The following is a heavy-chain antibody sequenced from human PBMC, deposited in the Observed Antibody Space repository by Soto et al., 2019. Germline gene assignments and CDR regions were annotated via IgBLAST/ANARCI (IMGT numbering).Heavy chain of an antibody. CDR2: IYYLGNT. CDR1: CGSISSSNSY. V-gene: IGHV4-39*01. D-gene: IGHD3-16*01. CDR3: ARRAADLRKYCDY. Sequence: SAPRSATCPVSCGSISSSNSYWDWIRQPPWKGLEWVASIYYLGNTYYNPSLGGRVSICVDTSKNQFSLKLSSVSAADTAVYYCARRAADLRKYCDYWGQGTLVTVSS. J-gene: IGHJ4*02.